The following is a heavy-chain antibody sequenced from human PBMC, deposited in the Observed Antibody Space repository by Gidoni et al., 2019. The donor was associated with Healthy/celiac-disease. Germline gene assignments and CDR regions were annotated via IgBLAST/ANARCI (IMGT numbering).Heavy chain of an antibody. D-gene: IGHD3-3*01. V-gene: IGHV3-48*02. CDR3: ARDALRFLESPY. J-gene: IGHJ4*02. Sequence: EVQLVESGGGLVQPGGSLRLSCAASGFTFSSYSMNWVRQAPGKGREWVSYISSRSSTIYYADSVKGRFTISRDNAKNSLYLQMNSLRDEDTAVYYCARDALRFLESPYWGQGTLVTVSS. CDR1: GFTFSSYS. CDR2: ISSRSSTI.